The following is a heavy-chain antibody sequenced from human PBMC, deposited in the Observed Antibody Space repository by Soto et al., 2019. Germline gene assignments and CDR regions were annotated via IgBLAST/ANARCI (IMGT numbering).Heavy chain of an antibody. J-gene: IGHJ4*02. Sequence: ASVKVSCKASGYTFTSYAMHWVRQAPGRRLEWMGWINAGNGNTKYSQKFQGRVTITRDTSASTAYMELSSLRSEDTAVYYCARDEGHGMVYATPPGYWGQGTLVTVSS. CDR1: GYTFTSYA. D-gene: IGHD2-8*01. CDR3: ARDEGHGMVYATPPGY. CDR2: INAGNGNT. V-gene: IGHV1-3*01.